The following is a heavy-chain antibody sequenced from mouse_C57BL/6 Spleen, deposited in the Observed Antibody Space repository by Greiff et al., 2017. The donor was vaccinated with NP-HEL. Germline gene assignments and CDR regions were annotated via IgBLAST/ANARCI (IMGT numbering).Heavy chain of an antibody. J-gene: IGHJ4*01. Sequence: VQLQQPGAELVRPGTSVKLSCKASGYTFTSYWMHWVKQRPGQGLEWIGVIDPSDSYTNYNQKFKGKATLTVDTSSSTAYMQLSSLTSEDSAVYYCSRRTGRDFSYAMDYWGQGTSVTVSS. D-gene: IGHD1-1*01. V-gene: IGHV1-59*01. CDR3: SRRTGRDFSYAMDY. CDR2: IDPSDSYT. CDR1: GYTFTSYW.